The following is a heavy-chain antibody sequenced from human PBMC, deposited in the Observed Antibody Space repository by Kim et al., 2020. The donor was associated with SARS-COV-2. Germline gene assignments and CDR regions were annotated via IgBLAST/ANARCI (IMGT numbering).Heavy chain of an antibody. Sequence: GGSLRLSCAPSGFTFSSYEINWVRQAPGKGLEWFSYISDSGSTTYYADSVKGRFTISRDNVKNSLFLQMNSLRAEDTAVYYCARESVTGTDAFDIWVQGTLVTVSS. V-gene: IGHV3-48*03. D-gene: IGHD6-19*01. CDR1: GFTFSSYE. J-gene: IGHJ3*02. CDR3: ARESVTGTDAFDI. CDR2: ISDSGSTT.